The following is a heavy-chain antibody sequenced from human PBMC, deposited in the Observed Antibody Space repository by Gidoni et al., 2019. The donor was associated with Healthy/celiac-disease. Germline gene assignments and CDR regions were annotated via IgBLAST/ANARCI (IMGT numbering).Heavy chain of an antibody. V-gene: IGHV2-26*01. D-gene: IGHD3-22*01. CDR1: GFSLSNARMG. CDR3: ARSYYDSSGYYCFAFYDAFDI. CDR2: IFSNDEK. J-gene: IGHJ3*02. Sequence: QVTLKESGPVLVKPTETLTLTCTVSGFSLSNARMGVRWIRQPPGKALEWLAHIFSNDEKSYSTSLKSRLTISKDTSKSQVVLTMTNMDPVDTATYYCARSYYDSSGYYCFAFYDAFDIWGQGTMVTVSS.